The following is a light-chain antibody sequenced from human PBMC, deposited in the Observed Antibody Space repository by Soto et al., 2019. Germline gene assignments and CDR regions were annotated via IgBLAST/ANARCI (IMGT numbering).Light chain of an antibody. Sequence: QSVLTQPASVSGSPGQSITLSCTGTSSDVGGYNYVSWYQQHPGKAPKLMIYEVSNRPSGVSNRFSGSKSGNTASLTISGLQAEDEADYYCSSYTSSSTLAVFGTGTQLTVL. CDR3: SSYTSSSTLAV. CDR1: SSDVGGYNY. V-gene: IGLV2-14*01. J-gene: IGLJ1*01. CDR2: EVS.